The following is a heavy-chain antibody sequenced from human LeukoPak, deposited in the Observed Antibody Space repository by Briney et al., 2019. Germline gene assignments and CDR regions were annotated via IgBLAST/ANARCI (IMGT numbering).Heavy chain of an antibody. CDR1: GFTFSSYW. J-gene: IGHJ4*02. CDR2: INSDGSST. D-gene: IGHD2-21*02. Sequence: PGGSLRLSCAASGFTFSSYWMHWVRQAPGKGLVWVSRINSDGSSTSYADSVKGRFTISRDNSKNTLYLQMNSLRAEDTAVYYCAREQSTTAPFDYWGQGTLVTVSS. CDR3: AREQSTTAPFDY. V-gene: IGHV3-74*01.